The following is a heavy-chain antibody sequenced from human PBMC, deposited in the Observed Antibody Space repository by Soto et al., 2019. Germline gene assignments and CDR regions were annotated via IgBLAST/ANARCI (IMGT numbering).Heavy chain of an antibody. CDR2: ISSSGSTI. CDR1: GFTFSDYY. Sequence: QVQLVESGGGLVKPGGSLRLSCAASGFTFSDYYMSWIRQAPGKGLEWVSYISSSGSTIYYADSVKGRFTISRDNAKNSLYLQMNSLRAEDTAVYYCAREKGRITIFGVVTKGPKDYWGQGTLVTVSS. V-gene: IGHV3-11*01. CDR3: AREKGRITIFGVVTKGPKDY. J-gene: IGHJ4*02. D-gene: IGHD3-3*01.